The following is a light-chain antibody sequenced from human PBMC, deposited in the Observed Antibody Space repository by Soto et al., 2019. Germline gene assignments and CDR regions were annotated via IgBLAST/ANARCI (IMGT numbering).Light chain of an antibody. CDR1: QGISSY. V-gene: IGKV1-8*01. J-gene: IGKJ5*01. CDR3: QQRSNWIT. CDR2: AAS. Sequence: IRMTQSASSLSASTGYRVTITCRASQGISSYLAWYQQKPGKAPKLLIYAASTLQSGVPSRFSGSGSGTDFTLTISSLEPEDFAVYYCQQRSNWITFGQGTRLEIK.